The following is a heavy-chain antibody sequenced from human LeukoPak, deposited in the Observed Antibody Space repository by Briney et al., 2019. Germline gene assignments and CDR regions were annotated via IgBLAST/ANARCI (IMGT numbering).Heavy chain of an antibody. J-gene: IGHJ5*02. CDR1: GGSISSYY. CDR2: TNTSGST. CDR3: ARDRVGCSSTSCYSWFDP. D-gene: IGHD2-2*01. V-gene: IGHV4-4*07. Sequence: PSETLSLTCTVAGGSISSYYWSWIRQPAGKGLEWVGRTNTSGSTTYNPSLKKRVTMSVDTSKNQFSLKLSSVTAADTAVYYCARDRVGCSSTSCYSWFDPWGQGTLVTVSS.